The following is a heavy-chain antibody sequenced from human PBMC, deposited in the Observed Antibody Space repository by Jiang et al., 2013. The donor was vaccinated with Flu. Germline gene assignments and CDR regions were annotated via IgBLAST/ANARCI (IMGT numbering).Heavy chain of an antibody. CDR1: GYTFTDYY. CDR3: ARAPGMTIAPPGL. Sequence: GREVKKPGASVKVSCKASGYTFTDYYIHWIRQAPGQGLEWMGWINTNSGAANYAQKFQGRVTMTGDTSISTAYMELSRLRSDDTAVYYCARAPGMTIAPPGLWGQGTLVTGLL. D-gene: IGHD6-13*01. J-gene: IGHJ4*02. V-gene: IGHV1-2*02. CDR2: INTNSGAA.